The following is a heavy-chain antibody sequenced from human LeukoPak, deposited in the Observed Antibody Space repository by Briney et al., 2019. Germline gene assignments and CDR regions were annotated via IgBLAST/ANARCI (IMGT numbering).Heavy chain of an antibody. J-gene: IGHJ6*02. CDR2: ISSSGSTI. Sequence: PGGSLRLSCAASGFTFSDYYMSWIRQAPGKGLEWVSYISSSGSTIYYADSVKGRFTISRDNAKNSLYLQMNSLRAEDTAVYYCARQTWWELLFNYYYGMDVWGQGTTVTVSS. V-gene: IGHV3-11*01. CDR1: GFTFSDYY. D-gene: IGHD1-26*01. CDR3: ARQTWWELLFNYYYGMDV.